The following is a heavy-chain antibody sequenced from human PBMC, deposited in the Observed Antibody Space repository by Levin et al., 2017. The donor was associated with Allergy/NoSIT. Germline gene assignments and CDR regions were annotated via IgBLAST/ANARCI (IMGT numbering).Heavy chain of an antibody. CDR3: ARGGHYPYYSDY. D-gene: IGHD1-26*01. CDR2: ISSSSSYT. CDR1: GLTFRDYY. J-gene: IGHJ4*02. Sequence: LSLTCAASGLTFRDYYMSWIRQAPGKGLEWVSYISSSSSYTNYADSVKGRFTISRDNAKNSLYLQMNSLRAEDTAVYYCARGGHYPYYSDYWDQGTLVTVSS. V-gene: IGHV3-11*03.